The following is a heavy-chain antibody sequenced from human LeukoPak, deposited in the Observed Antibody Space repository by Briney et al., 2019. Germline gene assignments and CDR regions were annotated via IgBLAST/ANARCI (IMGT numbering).Heavy chain of an antibody. CDR2: IYYSGST. J-gene: IGHJ4*02. V-gene: IGHV4-59*01. Sequence: PSETLSLTCTVSGGSISSYYWSWIRQPPGKGLEWIGYIYYSGSTNYSPSLKSRVTISVDTSKNQFSLKLSSVTAADTAVYYCARRDYGSGSYDYWGQGTLVTVSS. CDR3: ARRDYGSGSYDY. CDR1: GGSISSYY. D-gene: IGHD3-10*01.